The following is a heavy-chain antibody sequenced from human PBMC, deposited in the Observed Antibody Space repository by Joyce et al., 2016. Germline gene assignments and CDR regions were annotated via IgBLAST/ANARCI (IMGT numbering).Heavy chain of an antibody. CDR3: AREGRIETIMGGDDYYYGMDV. CDR2: ISSSGTVT. CDR1: GVKLNRHE. Sequence: EVQLVESGGGLVQPGGSLRLSCEASGVKLNRHEMNWVRQAPGKGLEWVSYISSSGTVTYNADSVKGRFSVCRDNGKNLVYLQMNSLRAEDTAVYYCAREGRIETIMGGDDYYYGMDVWGQGTTVTVSS. V-gene: IGHV3-48*03. D-gene: IGHD2-8*01. J-gene: IGHJ6*02.